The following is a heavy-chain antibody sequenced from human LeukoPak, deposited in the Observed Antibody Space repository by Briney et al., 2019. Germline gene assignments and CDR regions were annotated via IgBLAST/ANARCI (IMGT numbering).Heavy chain of an antibody. CDR1: GYTFTSYA. Sequence: ASVKVSCKASGYTFTSYAMNWVRQAPGQGLEWMGWINTNTGNPTYAQGFTGRFVFSLDTSVSTAYLQISSLKAEDTAVYYCARVYYYGSGSYFNWFDPWGQGTLVTVSS. CDR2: INTNTGNP. V-gene: IGHV7-4-1*02. J-gene: IGHJ5*02. D-gene: IGHD3-10*01. CDR3: ARVYYYGSGSYFNWFDP.